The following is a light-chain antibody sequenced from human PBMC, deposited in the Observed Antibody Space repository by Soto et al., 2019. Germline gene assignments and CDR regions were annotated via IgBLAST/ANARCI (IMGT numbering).Light chain of an antibody. CDR3: QQYNNWTLIT. CDR2: GAS. Sequence: EIVMTQSPATLSVSPGERATLSCRASQSVSSNLAWYQQKPGKAPRLLIYGASTRATGIPARFSGSGSGTEFTLTINSRQSEDFAVYYCQQYNNWTLITFGQGTRREIK. V-gene: IGKV3-15*01. CDR1: QSVSSN. J-gene: IGKJ5*01.